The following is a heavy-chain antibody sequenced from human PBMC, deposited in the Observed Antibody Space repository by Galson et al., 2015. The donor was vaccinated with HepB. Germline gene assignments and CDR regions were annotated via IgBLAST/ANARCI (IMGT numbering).Heavy chain of an antibody. J-gene: IGHJ2*01. CDR2: IKPDGSEI. CDR3: ARRGYFDF. CDR1: GSTFSDYW. V-gene: IGHV3-7*01. Sequence: SLRLSCAASGSTFSDYWMSWVRQAPGKGLEWVANIKPDGSEINYVDSVKGRFTISRDNAKNSLHLQMNSLRGEDTAVYYCARRGYFDFWGRGTLVTVSS. D-gene: IGHD3-10*01.